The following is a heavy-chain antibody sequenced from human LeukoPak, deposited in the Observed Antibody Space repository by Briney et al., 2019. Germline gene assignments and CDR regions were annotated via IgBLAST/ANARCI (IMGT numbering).Heavy chain of an antibody. CDR2: ISGSGGST. D-gene: IGHD5-18*01. V-gene: IGHV3-23*01. J-gene: IGHJ6*02. Sequence: GGSLRLSCAASGFTFSSCAMTWVRQAPGKGLEWVSAISGSGGSTYYADSVKGRFSISRDSSKNTLYLQMNSLRAEDTAVYYCAKAPPDSYYYYYGMDVWGQGTTVTVSS. CDR1: GFTFSSCA. CDR3: AKAPPDSYYYYYGMDV.